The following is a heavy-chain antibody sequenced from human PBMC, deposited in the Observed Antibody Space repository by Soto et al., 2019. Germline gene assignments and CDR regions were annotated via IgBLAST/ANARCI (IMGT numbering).Heavy chain of an antibody. V-gene: IGHV4-31*03. J-gene: IGHJ6*03. CDR1: EGTIRGGGDY. D-gene: IGHD4-17*01. CDR2: IYYSGST. CDR3: ARGTTVSRYYYYYMDV. Sequence: TLETMSLTYTVSEGTIRGGGDYWSWIRKHPGKGLEWIGYIYYSGSTYYNPSLKSRVTISVDTSKNQYSLKLSSVTAADTAVYYCARGTTVSRYYYYYMDVWGKGTTVTVSS.